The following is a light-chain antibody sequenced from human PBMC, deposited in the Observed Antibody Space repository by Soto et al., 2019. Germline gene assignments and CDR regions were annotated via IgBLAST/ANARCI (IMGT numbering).Light chain of an antibody. Sequence: EIVLTQSPGTLSLSPGERVTLSCRASQSVRNNFLAWYQHKPGQAPRFLIYGASTRATGIPDRFSGGGSGTDFTLTISRLEPEDFAVYYCQQRNNWPLTFGGGTKVEIK. J-gene: IGKJ4*02. V-gene: IGKV3D-20*02. CDR3: QQRNNWPLT. CDR2: GAS. CDR1: QSVRNNF.